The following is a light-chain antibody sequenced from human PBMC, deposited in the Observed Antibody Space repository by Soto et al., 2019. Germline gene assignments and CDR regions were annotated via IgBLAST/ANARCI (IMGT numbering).Light chain of an antibody. CDR1: SSDVGTYNY. Sequence: QSVLTQPASVSGSPGQSITISCTGTSSDVGTYNYVSWYQQHPGKAPKLMIYDVSNRPSGVSNRFSGSKSGNTASLTISGLQAEDEADYYCSSYTSSSTFYVFGTGTKLTVL. V-gene: IGLV2-14*01. CDR2: DVS. CDR3: SSYTSSSTFYV. J-gene: IGLJ1*01.